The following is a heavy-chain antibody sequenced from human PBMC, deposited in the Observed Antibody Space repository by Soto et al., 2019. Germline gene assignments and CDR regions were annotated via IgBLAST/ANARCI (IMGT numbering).Heavy chain of an antibody. CDR3: ARDRTLPYYYGMDV. CDR2: IYYSGST. J-gene: IGHJ6*02. Sequence: SETLSLTCTVSGGSISSGGYYWSWIRQHPGKGLEWIGYIYYSGSTYYNPSLKSRVTISVDTSKNQFSLKLSSVTAADTAVYYCARDRTLPYYYGMDVWGQGTTVTVSS. V-gene: IGHV4-31*03. CDR1: GGSISSGGYY.